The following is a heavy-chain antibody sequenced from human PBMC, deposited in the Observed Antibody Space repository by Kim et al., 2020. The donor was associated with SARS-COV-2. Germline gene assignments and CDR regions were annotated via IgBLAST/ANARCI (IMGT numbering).Heavy chain of an antibody. J-gene: IGHJ4*02. Sequence: SFQGQVTISADKSISTAYLQWSSLKASDTAMYYCARTNYYGSGSLPFDYWGQGTLVTVSS. V-gene: IGHV5-51*01. D-gene: IGHD3-10*01. CDR3: ARTNYYGSGSLPFDY.